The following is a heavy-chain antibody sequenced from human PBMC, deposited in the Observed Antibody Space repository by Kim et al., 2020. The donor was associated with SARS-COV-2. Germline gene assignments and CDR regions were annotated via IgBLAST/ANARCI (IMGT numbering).Heavy chain of an antibody. Sequence: GGSLRLSCAASGFTFSSYWMSWVRQAPGKGLEWVANIKQDGSEKYYVDSVKGRFTISRDNAKNSLYLQMNSLRAEDTAVYYCAREGLWFGEFIFDYWGQGTLVTVSS. J-gene: IGHJ4*02. CDR2: IKQDGSEK. V-gene: IGHV3-7*01. CDR1: GFTFSSYW. D-gene: IGHD3-10*01. CDR3: AREGLWFGEFIFDY.